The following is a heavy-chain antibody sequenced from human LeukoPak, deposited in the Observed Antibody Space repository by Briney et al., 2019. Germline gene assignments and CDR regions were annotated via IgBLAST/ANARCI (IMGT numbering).Heavy chain of an antibody. CDR1: GASISSSSYY. CDR3: ARDETYYDFWSGYYTGYYGMDV. D-gene: IGHD3-3*01. CDR2: IYYRGST. J-gene: IGHJ6*02. V-gene: IGHV4-39*02. Sequence: SETLSLTCTVSGASISSSSYYWGWIRQPPGKGPEWIGSIYYRGSTYYNQSLKSRHTISADTYKNHFSLKLSSVTAADTAVYYCARDETYYDFWSGYYTGYYGMDVWGQGTTVTDPS.